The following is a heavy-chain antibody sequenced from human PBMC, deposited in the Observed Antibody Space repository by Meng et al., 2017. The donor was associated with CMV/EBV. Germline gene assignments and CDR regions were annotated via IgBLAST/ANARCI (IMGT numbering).Heavy chain of an antibody. CDR1: YG. J-gene: IGHJ5*02. Sequence: YGSSWVRQAHGQGLEWMGWISAYNGNTNYAQKLQGRVTMTTDTSTSTAYMELRSLRSDDTAVYYCARGGGKYYYDSSGYYNGGWFDPWGQGTLVTVSS. CDR3: ARGGGKYYYDSSGYYNGGWFDP. V-gene: IGHV1-18*01. D-gene: IGHD3-22*01. CDR2: ISAYNGNT.